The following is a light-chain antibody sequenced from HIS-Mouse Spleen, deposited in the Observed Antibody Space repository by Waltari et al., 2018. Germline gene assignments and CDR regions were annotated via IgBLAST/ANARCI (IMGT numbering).Light chain of an antibody. CDR2: EVS. CDR1: SSDVGGYNH. Sequence: QSALTQPASVSGSPGQSITISCTGTSSDVGGYNHFSWYQQHPGKAPKLMIYEVSNRPSGVSNRFSGSKSGNTASLTISGLQAEDEADYYCSSYTSSSTPVVFGGGTKLTVL. V-gene: IGLV2-14*01. CDR3: SSYTSSSTPVV. J-gene: IGLJ2*01.